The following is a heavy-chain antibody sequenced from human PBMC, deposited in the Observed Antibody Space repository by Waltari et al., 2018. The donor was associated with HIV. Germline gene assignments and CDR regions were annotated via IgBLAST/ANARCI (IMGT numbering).Heavy chain of an antibody. CDR1: GYTFTNYD. Sequence: QVQLVQSGAEVKKPGASVKVSCKASGYTFTNYDINWVRQATGQGLEWMGWMNPKSGNTGYAQKFQGRVTMTRNTSRSTAYMELSSLRSEDTAVYYCARGYSYDRSGEAFDIWGQGTMVTVSS. CDR3: ARGYSYDRSGEAFDI. CDR2: MNPKSGNT. J-gene: IGHJ3*02. D-gene: IGHD3-22*01. V-gene: IGHV1-8*01.